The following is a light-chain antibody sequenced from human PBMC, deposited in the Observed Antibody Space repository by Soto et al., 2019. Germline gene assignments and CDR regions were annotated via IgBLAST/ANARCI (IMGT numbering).Light chain of an antibody. J-gene: IGKJ2*01. Sequence: DIQMTQSPSTLSASVGDRVTITCRASQSISSWLAWYQQKPGKAPKLLIYDVSSLESGVPSRFSGSGSGTDFTLTISSLQPDDFAAYYCQQYNYYPYTFGQGTKLEIK. CDR3: QQYNYYPYT. V-gene: IGKV1-5*01. CDR1: QSISSW. CDR2: DVS.